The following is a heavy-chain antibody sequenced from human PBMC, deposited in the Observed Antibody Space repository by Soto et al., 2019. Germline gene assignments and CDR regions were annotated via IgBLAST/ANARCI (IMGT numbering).Heavy chain of an antibody. Sequence: QVQLQESGPGLVKPSGTLSLTCAVSGASISSSNWWSWVRQPPGKGLEWIGEIDHRGSTNYNPSLKTRVTVSLDKSKNQFSLHLSSVTAADTAVYYCARGSYSSNFVYWGQGTLVTVSS. CDR1: GASISSSNW. D-gene: IGHD6-13*01. J-gene: IGHJ4*02. CDR2: IDHRGST. V-gene: IGHV4-4*02. CDR3: ARGSYSSNFVY.